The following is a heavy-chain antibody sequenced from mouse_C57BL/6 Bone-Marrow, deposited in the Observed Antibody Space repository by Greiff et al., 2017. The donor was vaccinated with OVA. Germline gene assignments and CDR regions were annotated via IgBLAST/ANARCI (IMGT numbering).Heavy chain of an antibody. V-gene: IGHV1-76*01. J-gene: IGHJ2*01. Sequence: QVQLQQSGAELVRPGASVKLSGKAEGEKGKDDEINWVKQRPGQGREGIARIHPGSGNTYYNEKFKGKATLTAEKSSSTAYMQLSSLTSEDSAVYFCARYGYYGSSCNYFDYWGQGTTLTVSS. CDR3: ARYGYYGSSCNYFDY. D-gene: IGHD1-1*01. CDR1: GEKGKDDE. CDR2: IHPGSGNT.